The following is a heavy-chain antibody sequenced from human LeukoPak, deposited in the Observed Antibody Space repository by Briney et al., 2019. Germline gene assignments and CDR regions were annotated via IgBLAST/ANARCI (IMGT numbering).Heavy chain of an antibody. V-gene: IGHV3-30*02. Sequence: GGSLRLSCAASGFTFSSYGMHWVRQAPGKGLEWVAFIRYDGSNKYYADSVKGRFTISRDNSKNTLYLQMNSLRAEDTAVYYCAKDEFGTMVRGQGDWFDPWGQGTLVTVSS. CDR2: IRYDGSNK. CDR1: GFTFSSYG. D-gene: IGHD3-10*01. J-gene: IGHJ5*02. CDR3: AKDEFGTMVRGQGDWFDP.